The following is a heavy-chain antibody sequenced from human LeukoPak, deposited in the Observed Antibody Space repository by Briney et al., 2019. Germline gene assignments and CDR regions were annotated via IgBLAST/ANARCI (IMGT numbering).Heavy chain of an antibody. Sequence: GGSLRLSCAASGFTFSIYGMTWVRQAPGKGLEWVSAISGSGVNTYYADSVKGRFTISRDNSKNTLYLQMNSLRAEDTAVYYCAKCYYGSSDYYFGAFDIWGQGTMVTVSS. CDR3: AKCYYGSSDYYFGAFDI. J-gene: IGHJ3*02. CDR1: GFTFSIYG. D-gene: IGHD3-22*01. V-gene: IGHV3-23*01. CDR2: ISGSGVNT.